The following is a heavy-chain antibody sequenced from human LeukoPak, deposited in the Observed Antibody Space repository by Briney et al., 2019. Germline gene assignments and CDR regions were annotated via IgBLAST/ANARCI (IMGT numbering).Heavy chain of an antibody. CDR3: ASTPFYDYVWGSYRYRGLFDN. J-gene: IGHJ4*02. CDR1: GFTFSTYA. D-gene: IGHD3-16*02. Sequence: GSLSLSCAASGFTFSTYAMSWVRQAPGRGLEWVSGICGSGGCTYYADSVKGRFTISRDNSKNTLYLQMNSLRVEDTAVYYCASTPFYDYVWGSYRYRGLFDNWGQGTLVSVSS. CDR2: ICGSGGCT. V-gene: IGHV3-23*01.